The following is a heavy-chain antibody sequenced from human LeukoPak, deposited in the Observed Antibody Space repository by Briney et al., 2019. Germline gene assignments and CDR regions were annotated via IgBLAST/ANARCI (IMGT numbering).Heavy chain of an antibody. CDR2: IYYSGST. D-gene: IGHD3-10*01. Sequence: SETLSLTCTVSGGSISSSSYYWGWIRQPPGKGLEWIGSIYYSGSTYYNPSLKSRVTISVDTSKNQFSLKLNSVTAADTAVYYCARGKEVITMLRGLKPGYYFDYWGQGTLVTVSS. CDR1: GGSISSSSYY. J-gene: IGHJ4*02. CDR3: ARGKEVITMLRGLKPGYYFDY. V-gene: IGHV4-39*07.